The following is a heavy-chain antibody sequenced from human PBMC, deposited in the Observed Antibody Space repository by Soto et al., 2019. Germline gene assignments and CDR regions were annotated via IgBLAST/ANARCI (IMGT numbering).Heavy chain of an antibody. CDR3: ARDVVTAWNWNPGNWFDP. CDR2: INHRGIT. J-gene: IGHJ5*02. V-gene: IGHV4-34*01. CDR1: FTSYY. D-gene: IGHD2-15*01. Sequence: FTSYYMHWVRQAPGQGLEWLGEINHRGITNYNPSLKSRVTISVDTSKNRFSLKLSSVTAADTAVYYCARDVVTAWNWNPGNWFDPWGQGTLVTVSS.